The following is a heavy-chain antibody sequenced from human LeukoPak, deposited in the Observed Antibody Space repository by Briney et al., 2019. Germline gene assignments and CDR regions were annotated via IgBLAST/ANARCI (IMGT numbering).Heavy chain of an antibody. V-gene: IGHV4-38-2*01. D-gene: IGHD3-10*01. CDR2: IYYNRSP. J-gene: IGHJ4*02. CDR3: AMDLLCFGDYVDY. Sequence: SETLSLTCAVSGYSLSSGYYWGWVRHPPGKGLEWISGIYYNRSPHYSPSPKSRVTISVDTSQNQLSLKLCSVTAPDKTVYYCAMDLLCFGDYVDYWGQGTLVTVSS. CDR1: GYSLSSGYY.